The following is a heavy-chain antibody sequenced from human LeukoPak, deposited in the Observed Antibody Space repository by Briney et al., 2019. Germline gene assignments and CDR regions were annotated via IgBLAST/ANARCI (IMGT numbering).Heavy chain of an antibody. Sequence: SVTVSCTASGGTFSGYAISWVRQAPGQGLEWMGGIIPIFGTANYAQKFQGRVTITADESTSTAYMELSSLRSEDTAVYYCARDKGLAAARYYFDYWGQGTLVTVSS. CDR2: IIPIFGTA. CDR3: ARDKGLAAARYYFDY. CDR1: GGTFSGYA. J-gene: IGHJ4*02. V-gene: IGHV1-69*13. D-gene: IGHD6-13*01.